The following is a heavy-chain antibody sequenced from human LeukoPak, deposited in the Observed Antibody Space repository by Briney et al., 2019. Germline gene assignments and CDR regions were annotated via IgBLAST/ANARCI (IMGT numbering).Heavy chain of an antibody. J-gene: IGHJ4*02. CDR3: ARGADRWNYFDY. Sequence: PGWSLRLSCAASGFTVSSNFLSWVRQAPGKGLEGVSVIYSGGKTYYADSVKGRFTISRDNSKNTLYLQMNSLRAEDTAVYYCARGADRWNYFDYWGQGTLVTVSS. V-gene: IGHV3-53*01. CDR2: IYSGGKT. D-gene: IGHD4-23*01. CDR1: GFTVSSNF.